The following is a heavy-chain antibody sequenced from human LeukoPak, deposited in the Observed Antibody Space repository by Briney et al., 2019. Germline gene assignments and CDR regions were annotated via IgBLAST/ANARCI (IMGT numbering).Heavy chain of an antibody. J-gene: IGHJ4*02. CDR2: ISGSGGST. CDR1: GFTFSSYA. V-gene: IGHV3-23*01. D-gene: IGHD3-22*01. Sequence: GGSLRLSCAASGFTFSSYAKSWVRQAPGKGLEWVSAISGSGGSTYYADSVKGRFTISRDNSKNTLYLQMNSLRAEDTAVYYCAKCAGSYYYDSSGYYGDYWGQGTQVTVSS. CDR3: AKCAGSYYYDSSGYYGDY.